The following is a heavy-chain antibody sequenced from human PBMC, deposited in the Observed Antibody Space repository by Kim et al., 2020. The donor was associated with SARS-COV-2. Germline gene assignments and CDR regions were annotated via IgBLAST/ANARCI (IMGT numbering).Heavy chain of an antibody. J-gene: IGHJ6*02. V-gene: IGHV3-11*05. Sequence: GGSLRLSCAASGFTFSDYYMSWIRQAPGKGLEWVSYISSSSYTNYADSVKGRFTISSDNAKNSLYLQMNSLRAEDTTVYYCARGKTNYDYGDPPRRTYYYYGMDVWGQGTTGTVSS. CDR1: GFTFSDYY. CDR3: ARGKTNYDYGDPPRRTYYYYGMDV. CDR2: ISSSSYT. D-gene: IGHD4-17*01.